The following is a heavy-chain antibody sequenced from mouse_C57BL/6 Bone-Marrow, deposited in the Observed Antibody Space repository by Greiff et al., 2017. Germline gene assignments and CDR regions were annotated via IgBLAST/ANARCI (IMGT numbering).Heavy chain of an antibody. J-gene: IGHJ3*01. CDR3: ARVDGYYRPRFAY. Sequence: EVKLVESGGGLVKPGGSLKLSCAASGFTFSSYAMSWVRQTPEKRLEWVATISDGGSYTYYPDNVKGRFTISRDNAKNNLYLQMSHLKSEDTAMYYCARVDGYYRPRFAYWGQGTLVTVSA. D-gene: IGHD2-3*01. V-gene: IGHV5-4*03. CDR1: GFTFSSYA. CDR2: ISDGGSYT.